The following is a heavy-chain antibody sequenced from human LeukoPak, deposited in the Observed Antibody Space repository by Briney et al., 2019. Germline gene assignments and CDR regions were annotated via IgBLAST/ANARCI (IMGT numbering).Heavy chain of an antibody. J-gene: IGHJ4*01. CDR2: ISYDGSNK. Sequence: GGSLRLSCAASGFTFSSYGMHWVRQAPGKGLEWVAVISYDGSNKYYADSVKGRFTISRDNSKNTLYLQMNSLRAEDTAVYYCAKDLDNYDSSSYYDYWGQEPWSPSPQ. D-gene: IGHD3-22*01. CDR1: GFTFSSYG. V-gene: IGHV3-30*18. CDR3: AKDLDNYDSSSYYDY.